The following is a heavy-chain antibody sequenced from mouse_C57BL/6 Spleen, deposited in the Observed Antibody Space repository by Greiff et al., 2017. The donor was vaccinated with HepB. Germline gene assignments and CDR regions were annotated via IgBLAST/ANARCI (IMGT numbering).Heavy chain of an antibody. D-gene: IGHD3-2*02. V-gene: IGHV6-3*01. J-gene: IGHJ3*01. CDR3: TGSSGPFAY. CDR1: GFTFSNYW. Sequence: EVKVEESGGGLVQPGGSMKLSCVASGFTFSNYWMNWVRQSPEKGLEWVAQIRLKSDNYATHYAESVKGRFTISRDDSKSSVYLQMNNLRAEDTGIYYCTGSSGPFAYWGQGTLVTVSA. CDR2: IRLKSDNYAT.